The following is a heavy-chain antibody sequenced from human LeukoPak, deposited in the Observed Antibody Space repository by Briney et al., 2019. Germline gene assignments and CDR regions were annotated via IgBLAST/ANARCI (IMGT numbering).Heavy chain of an antibody. J-gene: IGHJ5*02. Sequence: SETLSLTCTVSAYSISSGYYWGWIRQPPGKGLEWIGSIYHSGNTYYNPSLKSRVTMSVDTSKNQFSLKLNSVTAEDTAVYYCARDGRSGYNGFDPWGQGTLVTVSS. CDR3: ARDGRSGYNGFDP. CDR1: AYSISSGYY. V-gene: IGHV4-38-2*02. D-gene: IGHD3-22*01. CDR2: IYHSGNT.